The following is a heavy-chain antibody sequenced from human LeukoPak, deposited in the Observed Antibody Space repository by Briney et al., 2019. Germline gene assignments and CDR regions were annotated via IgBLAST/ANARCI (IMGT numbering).Heavy chain of an antibody. CDR3: ARVLAARRRYYYYYMDV. J-gene: IGHJ6*03. D-gene: IGHD6-6*01. V-gene: IGHV4-34*01. Sequence: SETLSLTCAVYGGSFSGYYWSWIRQPPGKGLEWIGEINHSGSTNYNPSLKSRVTISVDTSKNQFSLKLSSVTAADTAVYYCARVLAARRRYYYYYMDVWGKGTTVTVSS. CDR1: GGSFSGYY. CDR2: INHSGST.